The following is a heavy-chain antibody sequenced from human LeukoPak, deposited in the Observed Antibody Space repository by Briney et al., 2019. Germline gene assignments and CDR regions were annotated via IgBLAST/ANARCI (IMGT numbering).Heavy chain of an antibody. CDR3: AREISAAAGTESNFDY. D-gene: IGHD6-13*01. Sequence: ASVKVSCKASGYTFTSYGISWVRQAPGQGLEWMGWMNPNSGNTGYAQKFQGRVTITRNTSISTAYMELSSLRSEDTAVYYCAREISAAAGTESNFDYWGQGTLVTVSS. J-gene: IGHJ4*02. CDR1: GYTFTSYG. CDR2: MNPNSGNT. V-gene: IGHV1-8*03.